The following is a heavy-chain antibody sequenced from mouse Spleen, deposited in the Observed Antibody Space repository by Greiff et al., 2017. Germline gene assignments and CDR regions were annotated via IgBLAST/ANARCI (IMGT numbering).Heavy chain of an antibody. CDR2: ISSGGSYT. V-gene: IGHV5-9-3*01. Sequence: EVQRVESGGGLVKPGGSLKLSCAASGFTFSSYAMSWVRQTPEKRLEWVATISSGGSYTYYPDSVKGRFTISRDNGKNTLYLQMSSLRSEDTAMYYYSRQDFRNTMDYWGQGTSVTVSS. CDR1: GFTFSSYA. CDR3: SRQDFRNTMDY. D-gene: IGHD5-2*01. J-gene: IGHJ4*01.